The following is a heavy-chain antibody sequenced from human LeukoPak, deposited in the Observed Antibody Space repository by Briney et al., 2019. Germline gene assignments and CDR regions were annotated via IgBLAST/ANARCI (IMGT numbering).Heavy chain of an antibody. CDR1: GYTFTSYY. CDR3: ARFYGDDAFDI. Sequence: ASVKVSCKASGYTFTSYYMHWVRQAPGQGLEWMGIINPSGGSTSYAQKFQGRVTMTRDMSTSTVYMELSSLRSEDTAVYYCARFYGDDAFDIWGQGTMVTVSS. J-gene: IGHJ3*02. D-gene: IGHD3-10*01. CDR2: INPSGGST. V-gene: IGHV1-46*01.